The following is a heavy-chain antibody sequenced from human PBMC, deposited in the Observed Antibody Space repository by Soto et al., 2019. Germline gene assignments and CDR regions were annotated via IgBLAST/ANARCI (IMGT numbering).Heavy chain of an antibody. V-gene: IGHV6-1*01. J-gene: IGHJ4*02. CDR2: TYYRSKWYH. Sequence: SPTLSLPCAISGDSLSRNSAALNWIRQSPPRGREWLGRTYYRSKWYHGYAVSVKSRITINPDTSKNQCSLQLSSVTPEDTGVYYCTGQSVAGAIDYWGQGTPVTVSS. CDR3: TGQSVAGAIDY. CDR1: GDSLSRNSAA. D-gene: IGHD6-19*01.